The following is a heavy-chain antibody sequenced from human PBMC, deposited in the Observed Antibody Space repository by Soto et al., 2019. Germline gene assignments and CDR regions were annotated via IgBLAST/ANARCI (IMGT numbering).Heavy chain of an antibody. V-gene: IGHV1-2*04. CDR1: GYTFTGYY. D-gene: IGHD3-22*01. J-gene: IGHJ6*04. Sequence: GASVKVSCKASGYTFTGYYMHWVRQAPGQGLEWMGWINPNSGGTNYAQKFQGWVTMTRDTSISTAYMELSRLRSDDTAVCYCARGEYYDSSGYWSYYYGMDVWGKGTTVTVSS. CDR3: ARGEYYDSSGYWSYYYGMDV. CDR2: INPNSGGT.